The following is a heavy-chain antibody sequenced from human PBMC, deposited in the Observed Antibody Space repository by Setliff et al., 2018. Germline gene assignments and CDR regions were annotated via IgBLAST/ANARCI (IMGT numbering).Heavy chain of an antibody. Sequence: SETLSLTCAVSGGSISSSNWWSWVRQPPGKGLEWIGEINHSGSTYYNPSLKSRVTISVDTSKNQFSLKLSSVTAADTAVYYCARGGRISYRPSTSWYILDYWGQGTLVTVSS. D-gene: IGHD6-13*01. CDR2: INHSGST. J-gene: IGHJ4*02. CDR1: GGSISSSNW. CDR3: ARGGRISYRPSTSWYILDY. V-gene: IGHV4-4*02.